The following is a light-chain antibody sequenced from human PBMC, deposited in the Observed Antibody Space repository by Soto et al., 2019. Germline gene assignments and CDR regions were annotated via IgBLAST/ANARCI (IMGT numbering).Light chain of an antibody. CDR2: DAS. CDR1: QSVSGN. Sequence: EILMTQSPATLSVSPGERATLSCRASQSVSGNLAWYQQKPGQAPRLLIYDASNRATGIPDRFSGSGSGTEFTLTISRLEPEDFAVYYCQQYAFAPRTFGQGTKVDIK. J-gene: IGKJ1*01. V-gene: IGKV3-20*01. CDR3: QQYAFAPRT.